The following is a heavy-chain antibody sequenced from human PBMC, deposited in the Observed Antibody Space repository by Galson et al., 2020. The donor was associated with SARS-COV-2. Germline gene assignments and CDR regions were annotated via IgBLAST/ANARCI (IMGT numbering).Heavy chain of an antibody. D-gene: IGHD3-9*01. CDR3: AKEGYFDWSYYYGMDV. Sequence: GESLKISCAASGFTLSSYAMHWVRQAPGKGLEWVSAITGGAANTYYADSVKGRFTISRDNSKNTLYLQMNSLRAEDTAVYYCAKEGYFDWSYYYGMDVWGQGTTVTVSS. CDR1: GFTLSSYA. CDR2: ITGGAANT. V-gene: IGHV3-23*01. J-gene: IGHJ6*02.